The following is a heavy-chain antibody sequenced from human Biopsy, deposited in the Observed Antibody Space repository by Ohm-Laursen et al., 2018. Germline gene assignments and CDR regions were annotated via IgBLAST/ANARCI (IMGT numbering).Heavy chain of an antibody. CDR3: ARTLYGTYFDH. V-gene: IGHV3-30*03. Sequence: SLRLSCAASGLTFSRYSMHWVRQAPGKGLEWVAVISDDGRNKYYIDSVRGRFTISRDNSKNTLYLQMNSLRVEDTAMYYCARTLYGTYFDHWGQGTLVTVSS. CDR2: ISDDGRNK. D-gene: IGHD4-17*01. CDR1: GLTFSRYS. J-gene: IGHJ4*02.